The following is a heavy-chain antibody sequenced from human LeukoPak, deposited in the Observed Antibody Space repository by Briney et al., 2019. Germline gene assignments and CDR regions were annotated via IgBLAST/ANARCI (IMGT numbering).Heavy chain of an antibody. D-gene: IGHD2-15*01. CDR3: APRVVGSAPFDY. J-gene: IGHJ4*02. Sequence: GGSLRLSCAASGFTFSNYAMTWVRQAPGRGLEWVSSVSGSGGMTYYADSVKGQFTISRDNSKNTLYLQMNNLRAEDTAVYYRAPRVVGSAPFDYWGQGTLVTVSS. CDR2: VSGSGGMT. CDR1: GFTFSNYA. V-gene: IGHV3-23*01.